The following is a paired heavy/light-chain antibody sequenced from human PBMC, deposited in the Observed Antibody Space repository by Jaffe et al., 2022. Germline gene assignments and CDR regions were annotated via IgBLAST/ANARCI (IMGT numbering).Heavy chain of an antibody. CDR3: AKAIITMFQGVPLGRGGFDM. CDR2: ISASGDSR. CDR1: GFNFTSYA. D-gene: IGHD3-10*01. V-gene: IGHV3-23*01. J-gene: IGHJ3*02. Sequence: EVQLLESGGGLVQPGGSLRLSCVASGFNFTSYAMNWVRQAPGKGLEWVSAISASGDSRYYAESVRGRFIVSRDISKNTVYLQMNTLRAEDTALYYCAKAIITMFQGVPLGRGGFDMWGQGTMVTVSS.
Light chain of an antibody. CDR1: QSINSW. CDR2: KAA. V-gene: IGKV1-5*03. Sequence: DIQMTQSPSTLSASVGDRVTITCRASQSINSWLAWYQQKSGKAPKLLIYKAANLEDGVPSRFSGSGSGTEFTLTISSLQPDDLATYYCQQYNSYPWTFGQGTKVQIK. CDR3: QQYNSYPWT. J-gene: IGKJ1*01.